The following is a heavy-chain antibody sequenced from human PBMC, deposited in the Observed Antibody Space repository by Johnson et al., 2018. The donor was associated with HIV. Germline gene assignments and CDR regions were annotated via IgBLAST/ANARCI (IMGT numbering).Heavy chain of an antibody. J-gene: IGHJ3*02. CDR1: GLTVTDNY. V-gene: IGHV3-66*01. Sequence: MQLVESGGGLVQPGGSLRLSCAASGLTVTDNYISWVRLAPGKGLEWVSLLYSDGRTFYADSVKGRFTISRDNSKNTVYLQMNSLRAEDTALYYCARAAAALSSGHDAFDIWGQGTMVTVSS. D-gene: IGHD6-6*01. CDR3: ARAAAALSSGHDAFDI. CDR2: LYSDGRT.